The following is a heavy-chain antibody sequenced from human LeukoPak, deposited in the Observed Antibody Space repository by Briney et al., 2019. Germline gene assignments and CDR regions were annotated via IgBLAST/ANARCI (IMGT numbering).Heavy chain of an antibody. V-gene: IGHV4-61*01. CDR1: GGSFSSGSYY. D-gene: IGHD4-11*01. CDR3: ARDRVRGNSNPFFDY. CDR2: IYYRGST. J-gene: IGHJ4*02. Sequence: SETLSLTCTVSGGSFSSGSYYWSWIRQPPGKGLEWIGYIYYRGSTNYNPSLKSRVTISVGTSKNQFSLKLSSVTAADTAVYYCARDRVRGNSNPFFDYWGQGTLVTVSS.